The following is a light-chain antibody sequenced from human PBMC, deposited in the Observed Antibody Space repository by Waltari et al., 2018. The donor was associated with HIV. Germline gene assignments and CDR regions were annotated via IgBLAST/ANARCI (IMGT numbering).Light chain of an antibody. Sequence: QLHLTQSPPASASLGASAKLTCTLSSGHSVYGITWHLQYPGKAPRYLRKLESDGSHTKGDGVPDRFSGSSSGAERYLTISSLQSDDEADYYCQTWGNGIRVFGGGTKVTVL. CDR1: SGHSVYG. J-gene: IGLJ3*02. CDR2: LESDGSH. CDR3: QTWGNGIRV. V-gene: IGLV4-69*01.